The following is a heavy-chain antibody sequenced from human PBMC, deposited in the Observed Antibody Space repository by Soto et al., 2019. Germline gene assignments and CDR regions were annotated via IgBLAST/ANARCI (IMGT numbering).Heavy chain of an antibody. J-gene: IGHJ4*02. D-gene: IGHD3-10*01. CDR1: GFIFSNFG. V-gene: IGHV3-30*02. CDR2: TSYDGLNT. CDR3: AKSSSGLRDYFDS. Sequence: QVQLVESGGGVVQPGGSLRLSCVASGFIFSNFGMHWVRQAPGKGLEWVATTSYDGLNTFYGESVRSRFSISRDTSKNTLFLQMNSLKTEDTAVYYCAKSSSGLRDYFDSWGRGTLVTVSS.